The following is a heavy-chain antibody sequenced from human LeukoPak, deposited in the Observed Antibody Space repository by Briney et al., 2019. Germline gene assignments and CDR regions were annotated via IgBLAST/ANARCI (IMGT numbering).Heavy chain of an antibody. Sequence: SETLSLTCAVYGGSFSGYYWSWIRQPPGKGLEWIGYIYYSGSTNYNPSLKSRVTISVDTSKNQFSLKLSSVTAADTAVYYCARSPPTYCSGGSCYYHGMDVWGQGTTVTVSS. D-gene: IGHD2-15*01. J-gene: IGHJ6*02. CDR1: GGSFSGYY. CDR2: IYYSGST. V-gene: IGHV4-59*08. CDR3: ARSPPTYCSGGSCYYHGMDV.